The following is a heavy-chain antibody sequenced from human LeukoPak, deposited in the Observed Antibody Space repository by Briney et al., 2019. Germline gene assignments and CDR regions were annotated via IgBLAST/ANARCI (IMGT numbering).Heavy chain of an antibody. Sequence: GGSLRLSCAASGFTFTSYAMNWVRRAPGAGLEWVASISGAGTFIYYADSVKGRFTISRDNTKNSLYLQMNGLRAEDTAVYYCTRSSMAALAVDSWGQGTLVTVSS. J-gene: IGHJ4*02. CDR2: ISGAGTFI. CDR1: GFTFTSYA. CDR3: TRSSMAALAVDS. D-gene: IGHD6-6*01. V-gene: IGHV3-21*01.